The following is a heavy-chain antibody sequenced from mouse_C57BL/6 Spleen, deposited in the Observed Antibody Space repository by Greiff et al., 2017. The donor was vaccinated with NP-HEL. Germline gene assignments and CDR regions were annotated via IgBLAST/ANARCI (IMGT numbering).Heavy chain of an antibody. CDR2: INPNNGGT. D-gene: IGHD2-5*01. Sequence: EVQLQQSGPELVKPGASVKISCKASGYTFTDYYMNWVKQSHGKSLEWIGDINPNNGGTSYNQKFKGKATLTVDKSSSTAYMELRSLTSEDSAVYYCARWDTSNSFAYWGQGTLVTVSA. CDR3: ARWDTSNSFAY. V-gene: IGHV1-26*01. CDR1: GYTFTDYY. J-gene: IGHJ3*01.